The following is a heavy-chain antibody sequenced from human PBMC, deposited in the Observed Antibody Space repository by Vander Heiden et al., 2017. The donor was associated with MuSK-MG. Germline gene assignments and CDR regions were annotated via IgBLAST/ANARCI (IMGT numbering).Heavy chain of an antibody. CDR3: ASVPRTGWGFDC. J-gene: IGHJ4*01. CDR2: VSGSCSST. CDR1: GFTFSSSA. V-gene: IGHV3-23*01. D-gene: IGHD6-19*01. Sequence: EVQLLESGGGLVQPGGSLRLSCAASGFTFSSSAMSWVRQAAGMGLAGVSSVSGSCSSTNGADPVKGRLTIHRDNAKKTRHREMNRRRAEDTAVYYCASVPRTGWGFDCW.